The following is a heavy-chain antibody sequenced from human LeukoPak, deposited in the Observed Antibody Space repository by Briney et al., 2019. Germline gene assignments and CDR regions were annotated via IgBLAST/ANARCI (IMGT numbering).Heavy chain of an antibody. CDR2: ISSSGSTI. CDR3: ARETMTYDY. D-gene: IGHD3-3*01. CDR1: GFTFSSYE. Sequence: RAGGSLRLSCAASGFTFSSYEMNWVRQAPGKGLEWVSYISSSGSTIYYADSVKGRFTISRDNAKNSLYLQMNSLRAEDTAVYYCARETMTYDYWGQGTLVTVSS. J-gene: IGHJ4*02. V-gene: IGHV3-48*03.